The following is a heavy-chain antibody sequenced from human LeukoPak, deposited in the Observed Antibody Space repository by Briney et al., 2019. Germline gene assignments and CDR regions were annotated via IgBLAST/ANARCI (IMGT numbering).Heavy chain of an antibody. CDR2: IYYSGST. CDR3: ARRVAHSSSWSYYYYYYYMDV. J-gene: IGHJ6*03. Sequence: PSETLSLTCTVSGGSISSSSYYWGWIRQPPGKGLEWIGSIYYSGSTYYNPSLKSRVTISVDTSKNQFSLKLSSVTAADTAVYYCARRVAHSSSWSYYYYYYYMDVWGKGTTVTISS. CDR1: GGSISSSSYY. V-gene: IGHV4-39*01. D-gene: IGHD6-13*01.